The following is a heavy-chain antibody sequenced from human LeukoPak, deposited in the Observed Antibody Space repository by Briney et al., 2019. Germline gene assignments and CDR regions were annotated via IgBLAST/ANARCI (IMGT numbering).Heavy chain of an antibody. CDR2: ISSSGSTI. J-gene: IGHJ4*02. Sequence: GGSLRLSCAASGFTFSDYYMSWVRQAPGKGLEWVSYISSSGSTIYYADSVKGRFTISRDNAKNSLYLQMNSLRAEDTTVYYCARWDYGGKVDYWGQGTLVTVSS. CDR3: ARWDYGGKVDY. CDR1: GFTFSDYY. D-gene: IGHD4-23*01. V-gene: IGHV3-11*01.